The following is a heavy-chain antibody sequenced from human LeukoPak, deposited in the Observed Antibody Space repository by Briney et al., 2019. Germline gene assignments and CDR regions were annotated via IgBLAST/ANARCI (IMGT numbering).Heavy chain of an antibody. CDR1: GFTFSSYS. CDR2: ISSSSSYI. Sequence: GGSLRLSCAASGFTFSSYSMNWVRQAPGKGLEWVSSISSSSSYIYYADSVKGRFTISRDNAKNSLYLQMNSLRAEDTAMYYCARDIVVVPATSDYWGQGTLVSVSS. V-gene: IGHV3-21*01. CDR3: ARDIVVVPATSDY. J-gene: IGHJ4*02. D-gene: IGHD2-2*01.